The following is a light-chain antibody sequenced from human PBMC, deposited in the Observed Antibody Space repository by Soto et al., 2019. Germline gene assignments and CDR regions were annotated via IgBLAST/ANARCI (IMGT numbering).Light chain of an antibody. CDR3: QQYGSSPWT. V-gene: IGKV4-1*01. CDR1: QSVLYSSNNKNY. CDR2: WAS. Sequence: DIVMTQSPDSLAVSLGERATINCKSSQSVLYSSNNKNYLAWYQQKPGQPPKLLIYWASTRESGVPDRFTGSGSGTDFALTISRLEPEDFAVYFCQQYGSSPWTFGQGTK. J-gene: IGKJ1*01.